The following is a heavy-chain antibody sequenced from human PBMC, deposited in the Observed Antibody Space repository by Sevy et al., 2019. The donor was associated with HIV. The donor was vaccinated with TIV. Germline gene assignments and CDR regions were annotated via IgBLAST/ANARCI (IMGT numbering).Heavy chain of an antibody. CDR1: GYSFTSYW. V-gene: IGHV5-51*01. Sequence: GKSLKISCKGSGYSFTSYWIGWVRQMPGKGLQLMGIIYPGHSDTRYSPSFQGQVTISADKSISTAYLQWSSLKDSDTAMYYCSRRSTGLVGTHFDYWGQGTLVLVSS. D-gene: IGHD1-26*01. CDR3: SRRSTGLVGTHFDY. J-gene: IGHJ4*02. CDR2: IYPGHSDT.